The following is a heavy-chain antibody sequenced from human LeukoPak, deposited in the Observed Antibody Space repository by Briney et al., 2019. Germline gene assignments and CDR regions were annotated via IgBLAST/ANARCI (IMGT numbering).Heavy chain of an antibody. J-gene: IGHJ4*02. CDR1: GFTFSTYS. CDR2: ISSSSSYI. CDR3: AKDPSFRPGYFDY. Sequence: GGSLRLSCAASGFTFSTYSIIWVRQAPGRGLDWVSSISSSSSYIYYADSVKGRFTISRDNAKNSLYLQMNSLTAEDTAVYYCAKDPSFRPGYFDYWGQGTLVTVSS. V-gene: IGHV3-21*01.